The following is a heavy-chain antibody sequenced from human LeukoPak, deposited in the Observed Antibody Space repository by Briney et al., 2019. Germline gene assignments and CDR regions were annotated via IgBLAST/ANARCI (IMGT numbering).Heavy chain of an antibody. CDR2: LYPGDSDT. Sequence: GSLKISCKSSGYSFTNFWIAWVRQMPGKGLEWVAILYPGDSDTRYSPSFQGQVTMSADKSISTAFLQWRSLKASDSAMYYCARGRGYSLGTDFDYWGQGTQVTVSS. D-gene: IGHD5-18*01. CDR3: ARGRGYSLGTDFDY. J-gene: IGHJ4*02. CDR1: GYSFTNFW. V-gene: IGHV5-51*01.